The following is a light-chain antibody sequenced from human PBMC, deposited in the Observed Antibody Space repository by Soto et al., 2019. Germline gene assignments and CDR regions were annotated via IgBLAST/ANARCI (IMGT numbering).Light chain of an antibody. Sequence: EIVLTQSPGTLSLSPGERATLSCRASQSVSSTYLAWYQQKPGQAPRLLIYGAYNRATGIPDRFRGSGSVTDFTLTISRLEPEDFAVYYCQQYGSSPVTLGQGTKLEIK. CDR3: QQYGSSPVT. V-gene: IGKV3-20*01. CDR2: GAY. CDR1: QSVSSTY. J-gene: IGKJ2*01.